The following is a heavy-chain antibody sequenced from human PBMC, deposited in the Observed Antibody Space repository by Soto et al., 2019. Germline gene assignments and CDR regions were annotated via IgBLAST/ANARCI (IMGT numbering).Heavy chain of an antibody. CDR3: ARASTYYYDSSGYYPIGY. CDR1: GYTFTSYT. D-gene: IGHD3-22*01. Sequence: SVKVSCKTSGYTFTSYTISWVRQAPGQGLEWMGRIIPILGIANYAQKFQGRVTITADKSTSTAYMELSSLRSEDTAVYYCARASTYYYDSSGYYPIGYWGQGTLVTVSS. V-gene: IGHV1-69*02. J-gene: IGHJ4*02. CDR2: IIPILGIA.